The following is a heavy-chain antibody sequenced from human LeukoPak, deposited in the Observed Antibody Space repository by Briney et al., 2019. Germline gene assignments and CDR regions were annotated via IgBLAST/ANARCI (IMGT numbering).Heavy chain of an antibody. CDR2: ISLSSTTI. J-gene: IGHJ4*02. CDR3: ARVSGWPWDH. Sequence: PGGSLRLSCAASGFTFSSYSMTWVRQAPGKGLEWVSYISLSSTTIYYADSVKGRFTIPRDDAKNSLYLQMNSLRDEDTAVYYCARVSGWPWDHWGQGTLVTVSS. CDR1: GFTFSSYS. D-gene: IGHD2-15*01. V-gene: IGHV3-48*02.